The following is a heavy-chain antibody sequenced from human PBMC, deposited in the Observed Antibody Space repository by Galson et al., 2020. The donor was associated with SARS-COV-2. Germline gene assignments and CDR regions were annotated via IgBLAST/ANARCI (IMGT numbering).Heavy chain of an antibody. Sequence: AGGSLRLSCAASGFTFSSYSMNWVRQAPGKGLEWVSSISSSSSYIYYADSVKGRFTISRDNAKNSLYLQMNSLRAEDTAVYYCARTQPRYCSGGSCLPKLIGFDYWGQGTLVTVSS. CDR1: GFTFSSYS. CDR3: ARTQPRYCSGGSCLPKLIGFDY. D-gene: IGHD2-15*01. CDR2: ISSSSSYI. J-gene: IGHJ4*02. V-gene: IGHV3-21*01.